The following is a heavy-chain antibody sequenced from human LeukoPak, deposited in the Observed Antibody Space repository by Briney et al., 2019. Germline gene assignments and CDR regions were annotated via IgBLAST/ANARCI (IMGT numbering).Heavy chain of an antibody. CDR2: INPNSGGT. D-gene: IGHD5-12*01. J-gene: IGHJ4*02. CDR1: GYTFTDYY. V-gene: IGHV1-2*06. Sequence: ASVKVSCKASGYTFTDYYIHWVRQAPGQGLEWMGRINPNSGGTNYAQIFQGRVTMTRDTSITTAYMELRILKSDDTAVYYRARDLERGYDYYFDYWGQGTLVTVSS. CDR3: ARDLERGYDYYFDY.